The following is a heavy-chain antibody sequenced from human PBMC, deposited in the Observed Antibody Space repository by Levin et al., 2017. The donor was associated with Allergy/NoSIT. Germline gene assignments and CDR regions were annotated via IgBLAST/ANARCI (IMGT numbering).Heavy chain of an antibody. D-gene: IGHD3-22*01. J-gene: IGHJ4*02. Sequence: GGSLRLSCAASGFTFDDYAMHWVRQAPGKGLEWVSGISWNSGSIGYADSVEGRFTISRDNAKNSLYLQMNSLRAEDTALYYCAKDYRYDYDSSGYFDYWGQGTLVTVSS. CDR2: ISWNSGSI. CDR3: AKDYRYDYDSSGYFDY. CDR1: GFTFDDYA. V-gene: IGHV3-9*01.